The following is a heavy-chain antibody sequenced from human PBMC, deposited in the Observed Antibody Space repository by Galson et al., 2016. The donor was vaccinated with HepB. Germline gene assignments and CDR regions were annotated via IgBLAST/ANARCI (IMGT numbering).Heavy chain of an antibody. CDR1: GGSISSDGHY. Sequence: ETLSLTCTVSGGSISSDGHYWGWIRQPPGKGLEWIGCSDYSGTTQYNPSLKSRVTMSVDTSKNQFSLTLSSVTAADTAVYYCARDDSGGWYGFHYGMDVWGQGTTVTVSS. CDR3: ARDDSGGWYGFHYGMDV. J-gene: IGHJ6*02. V-gene: IGHV4-39*07. CDR2: SDYSGTT. D-gene: IGHD6-19*01.